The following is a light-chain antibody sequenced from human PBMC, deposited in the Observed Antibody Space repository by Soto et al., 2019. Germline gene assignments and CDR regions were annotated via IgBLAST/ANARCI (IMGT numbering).Light chain of an antibody. CDR2: EDT. CDR3: CSYAGHSTYV. CDR1: GRDIGAYNY. V-gene: IGLV2-23*01. J-gene: IGLJ1*01. Sequence: QSALTQPASVSGSPGQSITISCTGSGRDIGAYNYVSWYQQHPGKAPKLIIYEDTKRPSGVSDRFSGSTSDNTPSLTISGLQADDEADYYCCSYAGHSTYVFAAGTKLTVL.